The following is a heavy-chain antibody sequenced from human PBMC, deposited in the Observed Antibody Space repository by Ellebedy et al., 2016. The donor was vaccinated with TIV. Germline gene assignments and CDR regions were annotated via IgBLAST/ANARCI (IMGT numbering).Heavy chain of an antibody. CDR1: GFNFRTYV. CDR3: ARNDAMDV. D-gene: IGHD1-1*01. J-gene: IGHJ6*02. CDR2: MAKDGSKI. Sequence: GESLKISCAASGFNFRTYVIHWVRQAPGKGLEWVAVMAKDGSKIFYVDSVKGRFTLSNDTSKSILYLQMNSLRTEYTAVYYCARNDAMDVWGQGTTVTVSS. V-gene: IGHV3-30*01.